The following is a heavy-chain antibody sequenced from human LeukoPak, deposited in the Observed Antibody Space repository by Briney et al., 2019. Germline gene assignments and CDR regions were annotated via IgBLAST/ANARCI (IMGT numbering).Heavy chain of an antibody. Sequence: SETLSLTCNVSGDSINNGGYYWSWIRQRPGKGLEWIGYIYHSGTTYYNPSLRSRLTISLDTSKNQFYLRLTSLTAADTAVYYCARDSSVTAVPFDYWGRGTRVTVSS. CDR3: ARDSSVTAVPFDY. V-gene: IGHV4-31*03. CDR1: GDSINNGGYY. J-gene: IGHJ4*02. CDR2: IYHSGTT. D-gene: IGHD2-21*02.